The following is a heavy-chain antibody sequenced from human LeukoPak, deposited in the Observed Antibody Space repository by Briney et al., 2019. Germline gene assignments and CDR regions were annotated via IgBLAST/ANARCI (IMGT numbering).Heavy chain of an antibody. D-gene: IGHD3-22*01. J-gene: IGHJ4*02. CDR1: GYTLTELS. CDR2: FDPEDGKT. V-gene: IGHV1-24*01. CDR3: ATGTPALLQEFDY. Sequence: ASVKVSCKVSGYTLTELSIHWVRQAPGKGLEWTGGFDPEDGKTVYTQKFHGRVTMTEDTSTDTAYMELSSLRSEDTAVYYCATGTPALLQEFDYWGQGTLVTVSS.